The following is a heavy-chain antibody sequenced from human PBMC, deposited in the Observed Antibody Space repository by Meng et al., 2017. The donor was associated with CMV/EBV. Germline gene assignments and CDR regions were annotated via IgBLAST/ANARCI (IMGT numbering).Heavy chain of an antibody. CDR1: GYAFTGYS. J-gene: IGHJ4*02. D-gene: IGHD3-16*01. CDR3: AADILRITAGDY. Sequence: SVKVSCKTSGYAFTGYSIHWVRQAPGQGLAGRGDVNPRTGGTDLAQRFQGSVTLTRDTSITTAYMEVRNLRSDDTAVYYCAADILRITAGDYWGQGTLVTVSS. V-gene: IGHV1-2*02. CDR2: VNPRTGGT.